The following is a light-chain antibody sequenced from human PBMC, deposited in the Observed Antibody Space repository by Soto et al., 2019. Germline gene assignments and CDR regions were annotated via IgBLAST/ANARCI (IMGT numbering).Light chain of an antibody. J-gene: IGKJ2*01. Sequence: DIPMTQSPSTLSASVGDRVTITCRASQSISNSLAWYQQKPGEAPKLLIYKASSLESGVPSRFSGSGAGTEYTLSLSGLQPDDFATYYCQQYDSYLYTFGEGTKLEIK. V-gene: IGKV1-5*03. CDR1: QSISNS. CDR2: KAS. CDR3: QQYDSYLYT.